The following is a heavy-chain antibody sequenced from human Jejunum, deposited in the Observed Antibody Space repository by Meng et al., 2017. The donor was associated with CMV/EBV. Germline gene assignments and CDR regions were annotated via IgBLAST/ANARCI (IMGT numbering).Heavy chain of an antibody. CDR1: DI. J-gene: IGHJ6*02. CDR3: ARGGGTGTFGFFYYGVDV. V-gene: IGHV3-43*01. D-gene: IGHD3-16*01. CDR2: IGWDGADT. Sequence: DIMHWVRRAPGKPLEWVSRIGWDGADTFYADSVKGRFSITRDNSENSLYLEMNRLTTEDTALYFCARGGGTGTFGFFYYGVDVWGQGTTVTVSS.